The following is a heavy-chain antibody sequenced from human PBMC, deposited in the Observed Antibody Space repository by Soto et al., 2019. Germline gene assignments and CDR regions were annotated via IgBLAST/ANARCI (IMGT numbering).Heavy chain of an antibody. CDR3: ATFWGYFTISPFDA. CDR2: TYHTGTT. CDR1: GGSISSGGYY. V-gene: IGHV4-31*03. D-gene: IGHD2-8*01. Sequence: SETLSLTCTVSGGSISSGGYYWRRNRQHPGKGLEWIGETYHTGTTNCNPYLKSRLTLSIDKSKNQVFLNLTPVSAAETAFYYCATFWGYFTISPFDAGCQGILVAVSS. J-gene: IGHJ5*02.